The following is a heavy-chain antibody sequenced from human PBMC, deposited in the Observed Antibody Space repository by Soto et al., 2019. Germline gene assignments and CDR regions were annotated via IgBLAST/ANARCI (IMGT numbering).Heavy chain of an antibody. D-gene: IGHD2-15*01. CDR1: GGSFRDSY. CDR3: ARAVVGPTYYFDP. CDR2: INHSGYT. Sequence: KPSETLSLTCDVSGGSFRDSYWTWIRQPPGKGLEWIGEINHSGYTNYNPSLKGRVTISVDASKSQFSLNLRSVTAADTAVYYCARAVVGPTYYFDPWGQGTQVTVSS. J-gene: IGHJ4*02. V-gene: IGHV4-34*01.